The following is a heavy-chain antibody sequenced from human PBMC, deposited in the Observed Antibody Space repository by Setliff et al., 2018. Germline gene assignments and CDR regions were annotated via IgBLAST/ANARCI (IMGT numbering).Heavy chain of an antibody. CDR1: GFTFSSSS. Sequence: GGSLRLSCAASGFTFSSSSMNWVRQAPGKGLEWAGRTKSYGSGGAIDYAAPVKGRFTISRDDSKNTVFLQMNSLKTEDTPVSYCATDVPACRGSTCYNAFDVWGQGTMVTVS. V-gene: IGHV3-15*01. D-gene: IGHD2-2*02. CDR2: TKSYGSGGAI. CDR3: ATDVPACRGSTCYNAFDV. J-gene: IGHJ3*01.